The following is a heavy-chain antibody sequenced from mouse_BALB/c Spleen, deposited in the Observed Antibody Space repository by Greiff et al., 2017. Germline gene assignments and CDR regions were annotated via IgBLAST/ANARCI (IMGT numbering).Heavy chain of an antibody. D-gene: IGHD4-1*01. J-gene: IGHJ3*01. V-gene: IGHV14-3*02. Sequence: EVKLVESGAELVKPGASVKLSCTASGFNIKDTYMHWVKQRPEQGLEWIGRIDPANGNTKYDPKFQGKATITADTSSNTAYLQLSSLTSEDTAVYYCANWDPSAWFAYWGQGTLVTVSA. CDR3: ANWDPSAWFAY. CDR2: IDPANGNT. CDR1: GFNIKDTY.